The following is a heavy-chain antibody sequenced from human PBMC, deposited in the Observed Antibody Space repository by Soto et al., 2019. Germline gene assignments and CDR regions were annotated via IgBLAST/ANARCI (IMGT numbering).Heavy chain of an antibody. Sequence: GGSLRLSCAASGFTFSSYAMHWVRQAPGKGLEWVAVISYDGSNKYYADSVKGRFTISRDNSKNTLYLQMNSLRAEDTAVYYCARDFGADKPQWLETTWGQGTLVTVSS. V-gene: IGHV3-30-3*01. J-gene: IGHJ5*02. D-gene: IGHD6-19*01. CDR1: GFTFSSYA. CDR2: ISYDGSNK. CDR3: ARDFGADKPQWLETT.